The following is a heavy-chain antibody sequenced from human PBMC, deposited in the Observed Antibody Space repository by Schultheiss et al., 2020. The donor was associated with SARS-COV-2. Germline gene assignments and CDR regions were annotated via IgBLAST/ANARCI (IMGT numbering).Heavy chain of an antibody. J-gene: IGHJ4*02. V-gene: IGHV4-61*01. CDR2: IYYSGST. CDR3: ARGDWNDVGY. CDR1: GVSVSSGNYY. D-gene: IGHD1-1*01. Sequence: SQTLSLTCTVSGVSVSSGNYYWSWIRQPPGKGLEWIGYIYYSGSTYYNPSLKSRVTISVDTSKNQFSLKLSSVTAADTAVYYCARGDWNDVGYWGQGTLVTVSS.